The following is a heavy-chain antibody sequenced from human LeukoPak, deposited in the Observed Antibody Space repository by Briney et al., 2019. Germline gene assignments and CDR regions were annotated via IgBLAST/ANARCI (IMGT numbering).Heavy chain of an antibody. J-gene: IGHJ6*03. CDR1: GGTFSSYA. D-gene: IGHD6-19*01. CDR3: ATGAGTGYYYYYMDV. CDR2: IIPILGTA. Sequence: SVKVSCKASGGTFSSYAISWVRQAPGQGLEWMGRIIPILGTANYAQKFQGRVTITTDESTSTAYMELSSLRSEDTAVYYCATGAGTGYYYYYMDVWGKGTTVTVSS. V-gene: IGHV1-69*11.